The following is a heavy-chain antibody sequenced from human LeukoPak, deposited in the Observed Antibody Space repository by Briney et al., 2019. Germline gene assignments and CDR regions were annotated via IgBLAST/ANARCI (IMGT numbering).Heavy chain of an antibody. Sequence: GGSLRLSCAASGFTFSSYSMNWVRQAPGKGLEWVSYISSSSSTIYYADSVKGRFTISRDNAKNSLYLQMNSLRAEDTAVYYCARDLNTVTDYWGQGTLVTVSS. J-gene: IGHJ4*02. V-gene: IGHV3-48*04. CDR3: ARDLNTVTDY. D-gene: IGHD4-17*01. CDR2: ISSSSSTI. CDR1: GFTFSSYS.